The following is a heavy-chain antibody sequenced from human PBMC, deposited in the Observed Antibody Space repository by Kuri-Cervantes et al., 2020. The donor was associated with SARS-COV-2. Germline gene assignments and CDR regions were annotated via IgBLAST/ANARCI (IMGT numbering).Heavy chain of an antibody. Sequence: SVKVSCKASGGTFSSCAISWVRQAPGQGLEWMGGIIPIFGTANYAQKFQGRVTITTGESTSTAYMELSSLRSEDTAVYYCASRVREDYGEDYWGQGTLVTVSS. CDR3: ASRVREDYGEDY. D-gene: IGHD4-17*01. CDR2: IIPIFGTA. V-gene: IGHV1-69*05. CDR1: GGTFSSCA. J-gene: IGHJ4*02.